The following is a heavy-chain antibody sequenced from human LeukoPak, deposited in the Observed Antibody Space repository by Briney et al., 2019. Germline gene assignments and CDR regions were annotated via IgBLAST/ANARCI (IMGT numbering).Heavy chain of an antibody. CDR2: AGWAGGTT. CDR3: AKELDTMFFDY. Sequence: PGGSLRLSCATSGFNFHRYTIHWVRQAPGKGLEWVSLAGWAGGTTYYSDSVRGRFTISRDSGRSSVYLQMNSLTTDDTAFYFCAKELDTMFFDYWGQGALVTVSS. V-gene: IGHV3-43*01. CDR1: GFNFHRYT. J-gene: IGHJ4*02. D-gene: IGHD3-10*02.